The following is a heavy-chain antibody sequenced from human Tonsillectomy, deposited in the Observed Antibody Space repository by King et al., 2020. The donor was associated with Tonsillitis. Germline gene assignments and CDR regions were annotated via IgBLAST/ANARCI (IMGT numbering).Heavy chain of an antibody. CDR3: ANGGDYYDSSGYPVDY. CDR1: GFTFSNYG. Sequence: VQLVESGGGVVQPGRSLRLSCAASGFTFSNYGMHWVRQAPGKGLEWVAVISYDGSNKYYADSVKGRFTISRDNSKNTLYLQMNSLRAEDTAVYYCANGGDYYDSSGYPVDYWGQGTLVTVSS. CDR2: ISYDGSNK. V-gene: IGHV3-30*18. D-gene: IGHD3-22*01. J-gene: IGHJ4*02.